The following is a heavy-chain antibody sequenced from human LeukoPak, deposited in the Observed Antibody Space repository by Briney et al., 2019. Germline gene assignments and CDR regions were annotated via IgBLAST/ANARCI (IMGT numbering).Heavy chain of an antibody. D-gene: IGHD3-22*01. CDR3: ARVTGYMIEDYFDY. J-gene: IGHJ4*02. CDR1: GGYISSYY. CDR2: IYYSGST. Sequence: SETLSLTCSVSGGYISSYYWSWIRQPPGKGLEWIGYIYYSGSTNYNPSLKSRVTISVDTSKNQFSLKLRSVTAADTAVYYCARVTGYMIEDYFDYWGQGTLVTVSS. V-gene: IGHV4-59*01.